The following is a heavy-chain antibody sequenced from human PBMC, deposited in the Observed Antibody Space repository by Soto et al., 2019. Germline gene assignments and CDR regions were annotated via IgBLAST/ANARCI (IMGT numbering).Heavy chain of an antibody. CDR2: FDPEDGET. J-gene: IGHJ4*02. Sequence: GASVKVSCKVSGYTLTELSMHWVRQAPGKGLEWMGGFDPEDGETIYAQKFQGRVTMTEDTSTDTAYMELSSLRSEDMAVYYCATGRRYDILTGYMRYWGQGTLVTVSS. V-gene: IGHV1-24*01. D-gene: IGHD3-9*01. CDR1: GYTLTELS. CDR3: ATGRRYDILTGYMRY.